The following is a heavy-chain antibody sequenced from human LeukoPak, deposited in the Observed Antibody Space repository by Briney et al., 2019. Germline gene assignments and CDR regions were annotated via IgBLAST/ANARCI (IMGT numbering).Heavy chain of an antibody. V-gene: IGHV1-2*02. Sequence: ASVKVSCKASGYTFTYYYMHWVRQAPGRGLEWMGWINPNSGGTNFAQKFQGRVAMTRDTSISTAYLELGSLRSDDTAVYFCARARWQLVPYFDTWGQGTLVTVSS. CDR1: GYTFTYYY. CDR2: INPNSGGT. D-gene: IGHD6-6*01. CDR3: ARARWQLVPYFDT. J-gene: IGHJ4*02.